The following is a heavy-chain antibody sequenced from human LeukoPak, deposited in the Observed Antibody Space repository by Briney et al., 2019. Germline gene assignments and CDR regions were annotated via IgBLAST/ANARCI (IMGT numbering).Heavy chain of an antibody. J-gene: IGHJ4*02. V-gene: IGHV3-7*01. Sequence: GGSLRLSCAASGFTFSRYWMTWLRQAPGKGLEWVANIKEDGSEKYYVDSVKGRFTISRDNSKNSLYLQMSRLRAEDPAIYYCARDRDVYHTGVDYWGQGTLVTVSS. CDR3: ARDRDVYHTGVDY. D-gene: IGHD5-24*01. CDR2: IKEDGSEK. CDR1: GFTFSRYW.